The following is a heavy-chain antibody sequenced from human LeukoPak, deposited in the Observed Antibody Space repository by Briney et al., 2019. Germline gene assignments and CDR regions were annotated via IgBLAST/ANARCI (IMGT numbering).Heavy chain of an antibody. CDR3: ARVGSVRAAAGPPVP. D-gene: IGHD6-13*01. Sequence: GGSLKLSCAASGFTFSGSAIHWVRQASGKGLEWVGRIRSKGNSYATAYAASVKGRFTISRDNAKNSLYLQMNSLRAEDTAVYYCARVGSVRAAAGPPVPWGQGTLVTVSS. CDR1: GFTFSGSA. J-gene: IGHJ5*02. CDR2: IRSKGNSYAT. V-gene: IGHV3-73*01.